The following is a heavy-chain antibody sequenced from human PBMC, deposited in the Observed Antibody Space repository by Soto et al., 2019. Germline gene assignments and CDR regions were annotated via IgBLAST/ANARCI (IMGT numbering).Heavy chain of an antibody. J-gene: IGHJ5*02. CDR2: ILKTGST. CDR3: AKFQTMVRGVHRGNWFDP. V-gene: IGHV4-4*08. D-gene: IGHD3-10*01. CDR1: GGSISSYH. Sequence: QVQLQESGPGLVKPSETLSLTCTVSGGSISSYHWSWIRQSPGKGLEWIGDILKTGSTEYNPSLKSRVTISLDTSKNQFSLNVSSMTAADTAVYYCAKFQTMVRGVHRGNWFDPWGQGTQVTVSS.